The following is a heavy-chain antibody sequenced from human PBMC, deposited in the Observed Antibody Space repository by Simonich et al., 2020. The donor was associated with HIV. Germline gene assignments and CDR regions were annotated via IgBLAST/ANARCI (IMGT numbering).Heavy chain of an antibody. CDR1: GFIFNNYW. CDR2: INSDGSST. Sequence: EYGGDLVQPGGSLRLSCAASGFIFNNYWIHWVRQAPGKGRVWVALINSDGSSTTYADSVKGRFSISRDNAKNTLYLQMNNLGVEDTALYYCAREGRGAIIRTRPFDIWGQGTMVTVSS. CDR3: AREGRGAIIRTRPFDI. V-gene: IGHV3-74*01. J-gene: IGHJ3*02. D-gene: IGHD1-26*01.